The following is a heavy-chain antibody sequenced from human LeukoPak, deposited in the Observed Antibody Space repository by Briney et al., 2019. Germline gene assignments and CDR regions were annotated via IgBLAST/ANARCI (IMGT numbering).Heavy chain of an antibody. J-gene: IGHJ4*02. V-gene: IGHV4-4*02. CDR2: IHRSGSP. CDR3: AREILGGFNPGAY. D-gene: IGHD1-14*01. Sequence: SETLSLTCTVSLDSTTSNFWSWVRQPPGKSLEWIGEIHRSGSPNYNPSLQSRVTISIDRSRDQIVLELSSVTAADTAVYYCAREILGGFNPGAYWGQGTLVTVSS. CDR1: LDSTTSNFW.